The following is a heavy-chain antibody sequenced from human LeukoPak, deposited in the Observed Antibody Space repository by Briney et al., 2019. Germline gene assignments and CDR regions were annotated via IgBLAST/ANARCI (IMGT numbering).Heavy chain of an antibody. CDR1: GFTFSSFA. V-gene: IGHV3-23*01. J-gene: IGHJ4*02. Sequence: GGSLRLSCAASGFTFSSFAMSWVRQAPGKGLEWVSAISGSGSSTYYADSVKGRFTISRDNSKNTLYLQMNSLRVEDTAVYYCAKEGGGESSSWYYWGQGSLVTVSS. CDR2: ISGSGSST. CDR3: AKEGGGESSSWYY. D-gene: IGHD6-13*01.